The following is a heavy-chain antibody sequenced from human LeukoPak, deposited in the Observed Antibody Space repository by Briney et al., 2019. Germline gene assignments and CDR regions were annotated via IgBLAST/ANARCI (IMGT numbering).Heavy chain of an antibody. CDR1: GYSFTNYG. CDR3: ARDLERRPNWFDP. J-gene: IGHJ5*02. Sequence: ASVKVSCKASGYSFTNYGISWVRQAPGQGLEWMGWISAYNGNTNYAQKLQSRVTMTTDTSTSTAYMELRSLRSDDTAVYYCARDLERRPNWFDPWGQGTLVTVSS. V-gene: IGHV1-18*01. CDR2: ISAYNGNT. D-gene: IGHD1-1*01.